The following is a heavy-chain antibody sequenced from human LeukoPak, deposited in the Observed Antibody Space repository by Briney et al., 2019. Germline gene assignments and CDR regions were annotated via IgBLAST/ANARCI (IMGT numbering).Heavy chain of an antibody. CDR1: GGSISSTNW. V-gene: IGHV4-4*02. CDR3: AQGRPGYSSSYDY. J-gene: IGHJ4*02. CDR2: TYDGGTS. D-gene: IGHD6-13*01. Sequence: SETLSLTCGVSGGSISSTNWWSWVRQSPGKGLEWIGETYDGGTSHYNPSLKSRVTISVDKSKTQLSLKLSSVTAADTAVYYCAQGRPGYSSSYDYWGQGTLVTVSS.